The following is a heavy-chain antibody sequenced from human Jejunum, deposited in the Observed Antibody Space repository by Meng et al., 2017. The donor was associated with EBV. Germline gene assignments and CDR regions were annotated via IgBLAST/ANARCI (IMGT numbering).Heavy chain of an antibody. J-gene: IGHJ5*02. CDR1: GGFFSGYY. CDR3: AREARSSGYHPGIGP. CDR2: INHSGST. Sequence: GQLQHGGAGLLKPSETLSLTCAVYGGFFSGYYWSWIRQPPGKGLEWIGEINHSGSTNYNPSLKSRVTISVDTSKNQFSLKLSSVTAADTAVYYCAREARSSGYHPGIGPWGQGTLVTVSS. V-gene: IGHV4-34*01. D-gene: IGHD3-22*01.